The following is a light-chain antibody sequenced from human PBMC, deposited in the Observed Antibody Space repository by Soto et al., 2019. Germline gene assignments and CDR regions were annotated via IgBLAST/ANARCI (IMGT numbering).Light chain of an antibody. V-gene: IGKV3-20*01. CDR3: QQYDSSPST. Sequence: EIVLTQSPGTLSLSPGERATLPCRASQSLSSSQLAWYQQKLGQAPRLLIYGASSRATGISDRFTGSGSGTDFTLTISRLEPEDFAVYYCQQYDSSPSTFGQGTRLEIK. J-gene: IGKJ5*01. CDR1: QSLSSSQ. CDR2: GAS.